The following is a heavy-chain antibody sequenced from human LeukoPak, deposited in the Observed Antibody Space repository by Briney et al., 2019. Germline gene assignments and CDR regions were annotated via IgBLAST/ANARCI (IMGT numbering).Heavy chain of an antibody. D-gene: IGHD4-17*01. Sequence: SETLSLTCTVSGGSITSGDYYWSWIRQPPGKGLEWIGYIYYSGSTYYNPSLKSRVTISVDTSKNQFSLKLSSVTAADTAVYYCARVYGDYYFDYWGQGTLVTVSS. V-gene: IGHV4-30-4*02. CDR3: ARVYGDYYFDY. CDR2: IYYSGST. J-gene: IGHJ4*02. CDR1: GGSITSGDYY.